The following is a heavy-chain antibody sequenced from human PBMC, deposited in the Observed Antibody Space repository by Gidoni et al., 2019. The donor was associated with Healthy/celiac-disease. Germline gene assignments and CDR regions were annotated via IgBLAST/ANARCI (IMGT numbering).Heavy chain of an antibody. V-gene: IGHV3-11*01. J-gene: IGHJ4*02. D-gene: IGHD3-22*01. CDR1: GFTFSDYY. CDR3: VYDSSGYYYPDY. Sequence: QVQLVESGGGLVKPGGSLRLACAASGFTFSDYYMGWIRQAPGKGLEWVSYISSSGSTIYYADSVKGRFTISRDNAKNSLYLQMNSLRAEDTAVYYCVYDSSGYYYPDYWGQGTLVTVSS. CDR2: ISSSGSTI.